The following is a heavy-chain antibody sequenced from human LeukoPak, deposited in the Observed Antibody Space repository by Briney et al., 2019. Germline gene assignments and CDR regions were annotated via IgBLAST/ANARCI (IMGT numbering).Heavy chain of an antibody. CDR1: GFTFSSYS. CDR3: ARDPHYWVAMDV. Sequence: GGSLRLSCAASGFTFSSYSMNWVRQVPGKGLEWVSYISSGSESSTYYADSVKGRFTISRDTSKTTVYLQMNSLRAEDTALYYCARDPHYWVAMDVWGQGTTVTVS. V-gene: IGHV3-48*04. D-gene: IGHD2-8*02. J-gene: IGHJ6*02. CDR2: ISSGSESST.